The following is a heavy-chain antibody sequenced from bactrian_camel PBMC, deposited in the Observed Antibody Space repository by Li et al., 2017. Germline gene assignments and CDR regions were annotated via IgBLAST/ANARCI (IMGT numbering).Heavy chain of an antibody. CDR1: GYMFSVWC. CDR2: VSSRDKT. J-gene: IGHJ4*01. V-gene: IGHV3S53*01. CDR3: AADWGLRCPDEYNY. D-gene: IGHD5*01. Sequence: HVQLVESGGGSVQAGGSLRLSCQASGYMFSVWCMAWFRQAPGKEREGVASVSSRDKTYYADSVKGRFTISREKDTLYLQMNSLKPEDAAMYYCAADWGLRCPDEYNYWGQGTQVTVS.